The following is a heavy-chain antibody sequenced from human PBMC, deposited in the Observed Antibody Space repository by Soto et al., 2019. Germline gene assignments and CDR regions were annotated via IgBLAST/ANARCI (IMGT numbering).Heavy chain of an antibody. CDR1: GFTFSSYA. Sequence: QVQLVESGGGVVQPGRSLRLSCAASGFTFSSYAMHWVRQAPGKGLEWVAVISYDGSNKYYADSVKGRFTISRDNSKNTLYLQMNSLRAEDTAVYYCAGDPVPMTTVVTPGDYWGQGTLVTVSS. CDR2: ISYDGSNK. V-gene: IGHV3-30-3*01. D-gene: IGHD4-17*01. J-gene: IGHJ4*02. CDR3: AGDPVPMTTVVTPGDY.